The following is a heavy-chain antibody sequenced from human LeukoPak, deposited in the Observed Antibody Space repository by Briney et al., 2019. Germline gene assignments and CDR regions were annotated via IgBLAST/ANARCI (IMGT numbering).Heavy chain of an antibody. CDR3: AKGPDTYYYDSSGYYFLDY. CDR2: IRYDGSNK. J-gene: IGHJ4*02. Sequence: GGSLRLSCAASGFTFSSYGMHWVRQAPGKGLEWVAFIRYDGSNKYYADSVKGRFTISRDNSKNTLYLQMNSLRAEDTAVYYCAKGPDTYYYDSSGYYFLDYWGQGTLVTVSS. D-gene: IGHD3-22*01. CDR1: GFTFSSYG. V-gene: IGHV3-30*02.